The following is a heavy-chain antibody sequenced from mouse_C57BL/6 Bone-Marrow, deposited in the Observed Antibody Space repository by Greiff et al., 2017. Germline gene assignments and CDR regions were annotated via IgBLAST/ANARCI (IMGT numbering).Heavy chain of an antibody. Sequence: QVQLQQPGAELVKPGASVKLSCKASGYTFTSYWMHWVKQRPGQGLEWIGMLHPNSGSTNYNEQFKSKDTLTVDKSSSTAYMPLSSLTSEDSAVDYCARHFYDGDLCWYFDVWGTGTTVTVSS. CDR3: ARHFYDGDLCWYFDV. D-gene: IGHD2-13*01. J-gene: IGHJ1*03. V-gene: IGHV1-64*01. CDR1: GYTFTSYW. CDR2: LHPNSGST.